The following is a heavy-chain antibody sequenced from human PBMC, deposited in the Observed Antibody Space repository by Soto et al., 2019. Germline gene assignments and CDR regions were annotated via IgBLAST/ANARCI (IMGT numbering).Heavy chain of an antibody. CDR2: ISSSGSTI. D-gene: IGHD2-2*01. J-gene: IGHJ4*01. V-gene: IGHV3-11*01. CDR3: ARDCSSTSCYEGSGYFDY. CDR1: GFTFSDYY. Sequence: GGSLRLSCAASGFTFSDYYMSRIRQAPGKGLEWVSYISSSGSTIYYADSVKGRFTISRDNAKNSLYLQMNSLRAEDTAVYYCARDCSSTSCYEGSGYFDYWGHGTLVTVSS.